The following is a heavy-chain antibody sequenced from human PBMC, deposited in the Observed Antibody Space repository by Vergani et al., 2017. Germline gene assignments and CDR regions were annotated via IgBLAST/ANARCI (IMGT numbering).Heavy chain of an antibody. V-gene: IGHV3-11*01. CDR3: ARANLPNYFDY. CDR1: GFSFSDHY. Sequence: QVQLVESGGGLVKPGGSLRLSCAASGFSFSDHYMTWIRQAPGKGLEWVSYISNSGNTIEYADSVKGRFSISRDNAKSSLFLQMDSLRAEDTAVYYCARANLPNYFDYWGQGTLVTVSS. D-gene: IGHD5/OR15-5a*01. CDR2: ISNSGNTI. J-gene: IGHJ4*02.